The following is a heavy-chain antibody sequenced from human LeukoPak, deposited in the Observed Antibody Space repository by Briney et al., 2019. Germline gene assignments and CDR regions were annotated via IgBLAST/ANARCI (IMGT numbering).Heavy chain of an antibody. CDR3: ARQVDGSGPQYYFDY. Sequence: SETLSLTCTVSGGSISSYYWSWIRQPAGKGLERIGRIYTCGSTNYNPSLKSRVTMSVDTSKNQFSLKLSSVTAADTAVYYCARQVDGSGPQYYFDYWGQGTLVTVSS. J-gene: IGHJ4*02. D-gene: IGHD6-19*01. CDR2: IYTCGST. V-gene: IGHV4-4*07. CDR1: GGSISSYY.